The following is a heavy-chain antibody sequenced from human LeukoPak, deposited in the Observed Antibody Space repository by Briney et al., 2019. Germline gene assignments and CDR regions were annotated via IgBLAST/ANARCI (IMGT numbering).Heavy chain of an antibody. J-gene: IGHJ5*02. V-gene: IGHV3-30*04. D-gene: IGHD3-10*01. Sequence: GGSLRLSCAASGFTFSSYPMHWVRQAPGRGLEWVAVISYDGSNEYYADSVKGRFTISRDNSKNTLYLQMNSLRAEDTAVYYCAKPAYYYGSGSYYNGFSWFDPWGQGTLVTVSS. CDR3: AKPAYYYGSGSYYNGFSWFDP. CDR2: ISYDGSNE. CDR1: GFTFSSYP.